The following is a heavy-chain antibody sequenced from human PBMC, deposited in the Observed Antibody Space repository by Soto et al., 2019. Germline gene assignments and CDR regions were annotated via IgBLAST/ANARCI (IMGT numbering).Heavy chain of an antibody. D-gene: IGHD5-12*01. CDR1: GYTFTSYD. CDR2: MNPNSGNT. V-gene: IGHV1-8*01. Sequence: ASVKVSCKASGYTFTSYDINWVRQATGQGLEWMGWMNPNSGNTGYAQKFQGRVTMTRNTSISTAYMELSSLRSEDTAVYYCARVYSGYGSATYYYYMDVWGKGTTVTVSS. J-gene: IGHJ6*03. CDR3: ARVYSGYGSATYYYYMDV.